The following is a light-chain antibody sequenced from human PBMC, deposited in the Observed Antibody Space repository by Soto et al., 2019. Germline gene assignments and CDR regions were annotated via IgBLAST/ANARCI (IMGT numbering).Light chain of an antibody. CDR1: QSLRSGN. Sequence: EIVLTQSPGTLSLSPGERATLSCRASQSLRSGNLAWYQQRPGQAPRLLIYGASNRATGIPDRFSGSGSGTEFTLTISRLAPEDSAVYYCQQYGAPSLTFGGGNKVEIK. V-gene: IGKV3-20*01. CDR3: QQYGAPSLT. J-gene: IGKJ4*01. CDR2: GAS.